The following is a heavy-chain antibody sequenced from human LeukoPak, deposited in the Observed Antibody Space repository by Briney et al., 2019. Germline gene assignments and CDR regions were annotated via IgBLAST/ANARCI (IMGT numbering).Heavy chain of an antibody. D-gene: IGHD6-13*01. CDR1: GFTFSNYW. Sequence: GGSLRLSCAASGFTFSNYWMHWVRQAPGKGLVWVSRINSDGSSRNYADSVKGRFTISRDNAKNTLYLQMSSLRAEDTAVYYCASASSHRIAAGGDYWGQGTLVPSPQ. CDR3: ASASSHRIAAGGDY. V-gene: IGHV3-74*01. CDR2: INSDGSSR. J-gene: IGHJ4*02.